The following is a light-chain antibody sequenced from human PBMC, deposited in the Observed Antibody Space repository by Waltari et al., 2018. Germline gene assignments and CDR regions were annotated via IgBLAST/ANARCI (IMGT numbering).Light chain of an antibody. CDR3: QQYTHWPPLT. CDR1: QIVSSN. CDR2: GAS. V-gene: IGKV3-15*01. Sequence: EIVMTQSPATLSVSPGERATLSCRASQIVSSNLAWYQQKPGQAPRLLIYGASTRATGIPARFSGSGSGTEFPLTISILQSEDFAVYYCQQYTHWPPLTFGGWTKVEI. J-gene: IGKJ4*01.